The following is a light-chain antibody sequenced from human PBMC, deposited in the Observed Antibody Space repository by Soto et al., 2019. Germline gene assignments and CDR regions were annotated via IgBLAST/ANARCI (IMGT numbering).Light chain of an antibody. J-gene: IGLJ3*02. CDR3: AAWDDRLRAWL. Sequence: QSVLTQPPSASGAPGQRVTTSCYGGSSNIGTNTVHWYQQVPGTAPKLLIYNNDQRPSGVPDRFSGSKSGTSASLAISGLQSEDEADYYCAAWDDRLRAWLFGGGTKLTVL. CDR2: NND. V-gene: IGLV1-44*01. CDR1: SSNIGTNT.